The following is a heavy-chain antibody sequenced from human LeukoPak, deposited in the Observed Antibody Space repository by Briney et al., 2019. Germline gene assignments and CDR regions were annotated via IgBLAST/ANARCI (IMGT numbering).Heavy chain of an antibody. CDR2: INPNSGGT. Sequence: ASVKVSCKASGYIFTNYYMHWVRQAPGQGLEWMGWINPNSGGTNYAQKFQGRVTMTRDTSISTAYMELSRLRSDDTAVYYCAREATDKPFDYWGQGTLVTVSS. CDR1: GYIFTNYY. CDR3: AREATDKPFDY. D-gene: IGHD1-14*01. J-gene: IGHJ4*02. V-gene: IGHV1-2*02.